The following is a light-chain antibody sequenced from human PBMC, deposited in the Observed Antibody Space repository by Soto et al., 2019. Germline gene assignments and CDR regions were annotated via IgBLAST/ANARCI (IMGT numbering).Light chain of an antibody. Sequence: QSVLTQPPSASGTPGQRVTISCSGSGSNIGSNTVNWYQQLPGTAPKLLIYSNNQRPSGVPDRFSGSKSGTSASLAISGLQSEDEADYYCAAWDDSLNGPLFGGRTKVTVL. J-gene: IGLJ2*01. V-gene: IGLV1-44*01. CDR2: SNN. CDR3: AAWDDSLNGPL. CDR1: GSNIGSNT.